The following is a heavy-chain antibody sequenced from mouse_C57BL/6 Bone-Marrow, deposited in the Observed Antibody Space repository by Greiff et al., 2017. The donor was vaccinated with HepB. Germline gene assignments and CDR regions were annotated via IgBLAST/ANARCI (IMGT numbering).Heavy chain of an antibody. V-gene: IGHV14-4*01. CDR2: INPEYGDT. Sequence: EVHVVESGAELVRPGASVKLSCTASGFYINDDYMHWVKQRPEKGLEWIGWINPEYGDTEYAPKFQGKATITADRSSNTAYLQLSSLPSEDTAVYSCTTPTIITTDYCCAMDYWGQGTSVTVSS. CDR3: TTPTIITTDYCCAMDY. D-gene: IGHD2-12*01. CDR1: GFYINDDY. J-gene: IGHJ4*01.